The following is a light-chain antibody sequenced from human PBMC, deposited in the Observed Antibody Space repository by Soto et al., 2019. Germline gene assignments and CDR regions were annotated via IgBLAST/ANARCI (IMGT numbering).Light chain of an antibody. CDR1: QGISSY. CDR3: QQLNSYPLT. Sequence: IQLTQSPSSLSASVGDRVTITCRASQGISSYLAWYQQKPGKVPKLLIYAASTLQSGVPSRFSGSGSWTDFTLTISSLQPEDFATYYCQQLNSYPLTFGGGTKVDIK. V-gene: IGKV1-9*01. CDR2: AAS. J-gene: IGKJ4*01.